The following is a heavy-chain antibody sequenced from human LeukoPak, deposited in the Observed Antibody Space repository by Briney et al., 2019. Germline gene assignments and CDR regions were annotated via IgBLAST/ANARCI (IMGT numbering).Heavy chain of an antibody. J-gene: IGHJ6*03. CDR2: IRSKAYGGTT. V-gene: IGHV3-49*03. CDR1: GFTFGDYA. CDR3: TRVGKNWNVYYYYYMDV. D-gene: IGHD1-1*01. Sequence: GGSLRLSCTASGFTFGDYAMGWFRQARGKGGEGVGFIRSKAYGGTTEYAASVKGRFTISRDDSKSIAYLQMNSLKTEDTAVYYCTRVGKNWNVYYYYYMDVWGKGTTVTVSS.